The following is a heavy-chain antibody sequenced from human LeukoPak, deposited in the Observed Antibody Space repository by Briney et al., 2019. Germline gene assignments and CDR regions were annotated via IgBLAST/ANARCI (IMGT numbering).Heavy chain of an antibody. D-gene: IGHD3-16*01. Sequence: PGWSLTLSCAASGFTFSNYSMNWVRQAPGEGLEGVSYISSSSSTIYYADSVKRRFTISNNNAKNSLYLQMNSLIADDTALCYCWKIKGPGGFDYWGQGTLVTVSS. V-gene: IGHV3-48*01. CDR3: WKIKGPGGFDY. CDR2: ISSSSSTI. J-gene: IGHJ4*02. CDR1: GFTFSNYS.